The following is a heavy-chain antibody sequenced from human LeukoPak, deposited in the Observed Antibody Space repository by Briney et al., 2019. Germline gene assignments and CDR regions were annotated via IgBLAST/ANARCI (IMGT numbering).Heavy chain of an antibody. J-gene: IGHJ4*02. V-gene: IGHV5-51*01. Sequence: GESLKISCKGFGYSFTSYWIGWVRQKPGKGLEWMGIIYPGDSDTRNSPSLQGQVIISVDKSISTAYLQWSSLKASDTAMYYCARSSHYYYGSGPLHAYYFDYWGQGTLVTVSS. CDR3: ARSSHYYYGSGPLHAYYFDY. CDR2: IYPGDSDT. CDR1: GYSFTSYW. D-gene: IGHD3-10*01.